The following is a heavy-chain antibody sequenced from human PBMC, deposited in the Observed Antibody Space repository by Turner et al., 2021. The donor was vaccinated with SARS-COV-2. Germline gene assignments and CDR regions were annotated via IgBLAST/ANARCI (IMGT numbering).Heavy chain of an antibody. J-gene: IGHJ4*02. V-gene: IGHV3-33*01. Sequence: QVQLVESGGGVVQPGRSLRLSCAASGFTFRSYGMHWVRQAPGKGLEGVAVIWYDGSNKYYADSVKGRFTSSRDNSKNTLYMQMNSLRAEDTAGYYCARDCGYSGYAYFDYWGQGTLVTVSS. CDR2: IWYDGSNK. CDR1: GFTFRSYG. D-gene: IGHD5-12*01. CDR3: ARDCGYSGYAYFDY.